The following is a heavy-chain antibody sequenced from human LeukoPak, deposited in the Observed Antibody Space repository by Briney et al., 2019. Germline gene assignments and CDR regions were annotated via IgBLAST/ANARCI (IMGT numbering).Heavy chain of an antibody. D-gene: IGHD3-16*02. V-gene: IGHV3-66*01. J-gene: IGHJ4*02. Sequence: GGSLRLSCAASGFTVSSTYMNWVRQAPGKGLEWVSVIYSGGSAYYADSVKGRFTISRDNSKNTLFLQANSLRAEDTAVYYCARSIDYFDYWGQGTLVTVSS. CDR1: GFTVSSTY. CDR2: IYSGGSA. CDR3: ARSIDYFDY.